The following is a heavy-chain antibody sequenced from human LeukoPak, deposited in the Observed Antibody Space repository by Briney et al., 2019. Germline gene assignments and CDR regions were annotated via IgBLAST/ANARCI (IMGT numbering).Heavy chain of an antibody. CDR1: GFTFSSYA. CDR2: ISSNGGST. Sequence: GGSLRLSCSASGFTFSSYAMHWVRQAPGKGLEYVSAISSNGGSTYYADSVKGRFTISRDNSKNTLYLQMSSLRAEDTAVYYCVKAQTYDFWSGYSRRGAFDIWGQGTMVTVFS. J-gene: IGHJ3*02. V-gene: IGHV3-64D*09. D-gene: IGHD3-3*01. CDR3: VKAQTYDFWSGYSRRGAFDI.